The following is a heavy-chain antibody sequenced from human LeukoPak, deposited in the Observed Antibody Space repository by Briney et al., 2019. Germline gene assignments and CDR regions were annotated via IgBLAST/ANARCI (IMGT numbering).Heavy chain of an antibody. D-gene: IGHD6-13*01. CDR1: GFTFSSYG. J-gene: IGHJ4*02. V-gene: IGHV3-30*02. Sequence: GGSLRLSCAASGFTFSSYGMHWVRQAPGKGLEWVAFIRYDGSNKYYADSVKGRFTISRDNSKNTLYLQMNSLRAEDTAVYYCARSPYSSSVALIDYWGQGALVTVSS. CDR2: IRYDGSNK. CDR3: ARSPYSSSVALIDY.